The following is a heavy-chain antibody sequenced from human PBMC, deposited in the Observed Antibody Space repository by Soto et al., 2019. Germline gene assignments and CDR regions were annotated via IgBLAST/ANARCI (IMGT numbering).Heavy chain of an antibody. CDR2: IKGKGDAGAT. CDR1: GFSFSDAW. Sequence: EVQLVESGGGLVKPGESLRLSCAVSGFSFSDAWMTWVRQAPGKGLEWVGRIKGKGDAGATDYAAPVKGRFTISKDEAKNMLFLQMNSLKVEDAALYYCTWMTTVTKMTYWVQGTLVTVSS. D-gene: IGHD4-17*01. V-gene: IGHV3-15*01. J-gene: IGHJ4*02. CDR3: TWMTTVTKMTY.